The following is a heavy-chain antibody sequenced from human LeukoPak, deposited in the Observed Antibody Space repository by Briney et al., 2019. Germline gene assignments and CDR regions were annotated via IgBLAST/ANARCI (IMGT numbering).Heavy chain of an antibody. CDR1: GFTFSSYG. CDR2: IRYDGSNK. V-gene: IGHV3-30*02. D-gene: IGHD6-6*01. Sequence: GGSLRLSCAASGFTFSSYGMHWVRQAPGKGLEWVAFIRYDGSNKYYADSVKGRFTISRDNSKNTLYLQMNSLRAEDTAVYYCAKDLRSLWKQLPGWFDPWGQGTLVTVSS. J-gene: IGHJ5*02. CDR3: AKDLRSLWKQLPGWFDP.